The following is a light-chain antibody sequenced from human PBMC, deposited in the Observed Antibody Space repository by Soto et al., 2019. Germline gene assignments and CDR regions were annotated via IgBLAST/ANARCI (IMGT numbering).Light chain of an antibody. V-gene: IGLV2-14*01. CDR2: EVS. CDR3: SSHRITSAPHVV. J-gene: IGLJ2*01. CDR1: SSDVGGYKY. Sequence: QSALTQPASVSGSPGQSITISCTGTSSDVGGYKYVSWYQQHPGKAPKLIIYEVSNRPSGVSNRFSGSKSGNTASLTISGLQAEDECDYYCSSHRITSAPHVVFGGGTKLTVL.